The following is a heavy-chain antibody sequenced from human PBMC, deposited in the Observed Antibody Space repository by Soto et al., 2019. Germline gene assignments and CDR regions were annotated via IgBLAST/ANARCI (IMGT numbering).Heavy chain of an antibody. J-gene: IGHJ6*02. CDR1: GGTFISYA. D-gene: IGHD2-21*01. CDR3: ARDQGECYYYGMDV. CDR2: LMPIFGTA. Sequence: SVKVSCKAAGGTFISYAISCVRQAPGQGLEWMGGLMPIFGTANYAQKFQGRVTITADESTSTAYMELSSLRSEDTAVYYCARDQGECYYYGMDVWGQGTTVTVSS. V-gene: IGHV1-69*13.